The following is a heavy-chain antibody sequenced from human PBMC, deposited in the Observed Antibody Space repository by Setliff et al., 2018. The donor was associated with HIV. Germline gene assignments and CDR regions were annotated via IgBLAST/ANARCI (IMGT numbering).Heavy chain of an antibody. J-gene: IGHJ5*02. CDR1: GYIFANYG. CDR2: ISAYNGNT. D-gene: IGHD3-3*01. V-gene: IGHV1-18*01. Sequence: ASVKVSCKASGYIFANYGISWVRQAPGQGLEWMGWISAYNGNTKYAQSFQDRVAMTTETATSTAYMEMRSLRSEDTAVYYCARDIPHDYTSWSGSTRFDPWGQGTLVTVSS. CDR3: ARDIPHDYTSWSGSTRFDP.